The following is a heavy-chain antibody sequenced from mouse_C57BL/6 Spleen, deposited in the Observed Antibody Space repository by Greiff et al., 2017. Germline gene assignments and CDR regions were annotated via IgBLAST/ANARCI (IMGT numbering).Heavy chain of an antibody. J-gene: IGHJ1*03. CDR3: ARRNYVITEDV. CDR1: GYTFTSYW. CDR2: IYPGSGST. Sequence: QVQLQQSGAELVKPGASVKMSCKASGYTFTSYWITWVKQRPGQGLEWIGDIYPGSGSTNYNEKFKSKATLTVDTSSSTAYMQLSSLTSEDSAVYYCARRNYVITEDVWGTGTTVTVSS. D-gene: IGHD1-2*01. V-gene: IGHV1-55*01.